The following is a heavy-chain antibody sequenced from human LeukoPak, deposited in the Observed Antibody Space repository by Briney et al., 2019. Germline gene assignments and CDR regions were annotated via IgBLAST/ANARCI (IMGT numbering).Heavy chain of an antibody. J-gene: IGHJ4*02. CDR2: IYPGDSDT. D-gene: IGHD2-2*01. Sequence: GESLKISCKGSGYSFTSYWIGWVRQTPGKGLEWMGIIYPGDSDTRYSPSFQGQVTISADKSISTAYLQWSSLKASDTAMYYCARQRCSSTSCPAYFDYWGQGTLVTVSS. CDR3: ARQRCSSTSCPAYFDY. CDR1: GYSFTSYW. V-gene: IGHV5-51*01.